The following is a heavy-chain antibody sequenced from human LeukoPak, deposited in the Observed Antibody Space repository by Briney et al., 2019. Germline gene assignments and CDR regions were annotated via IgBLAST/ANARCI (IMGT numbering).Heavy chain of an antibody. Sequence: GGSLRLSCAASGFSFNNYAMSWVRQPLGKGLEWVSGISANSGYTNHAVSVKGRFTISRDNSKNTLYLQMNSLRAEDTAVYYCAKSGLNRFDYWGQGTLVTVSS. CDR3: AKSGLNRFDY. D-gene: IGHD2-15*01. V-gene: IGHV3-23*01. CDR1: GFSFNNYA. J-gene: IGHJ4*02. CDR2: ISANSGYT.